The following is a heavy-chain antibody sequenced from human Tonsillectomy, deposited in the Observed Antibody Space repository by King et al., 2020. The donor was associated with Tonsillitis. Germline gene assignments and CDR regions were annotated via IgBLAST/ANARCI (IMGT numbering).Heavy chain of an antibody. CDR3: ARDWRRAVAASGAFDI. CDR2: IWYDGSNK. J-gene: IGHJ3*02. Sequence: QLVQSGGGVVQPGRSLRLSCAASGFTFSSYGMHWVRQAPGKGLEWGAVIWYDGSNKYYADSVKGRFTISRDNSKNTLYLQMNSLRAEDTAVYYCARDWRRAVAASGAFDIWGQGTMVTVSS. V-gene: IGHV3-33*08. D-gene: IGHD6-19*01. CDR1: GFTFSSYG.